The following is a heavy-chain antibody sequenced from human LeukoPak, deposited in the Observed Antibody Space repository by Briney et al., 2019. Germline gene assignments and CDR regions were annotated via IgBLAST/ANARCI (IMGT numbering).Heavy chain of an antibody. D-gene: IGHD6-13*01. J-gene: IGHJ6*03. Sequence: GGSLRLSCAASGFNFNDYAMHWVRQGQGKGLEWVSKISWDGGRTDYADSVEGRFTISRDNSKNSLYPQMNSLRAEDTAVYYCARVLWQLVRYYYYYMDVWGKGTTVTISS. CDR3: ARVLWQLVRYYYYYMDV. CDR1: GFNFNDYA. V-gene: IGHV3-43D*03. CDR2: ISWDGGRT.